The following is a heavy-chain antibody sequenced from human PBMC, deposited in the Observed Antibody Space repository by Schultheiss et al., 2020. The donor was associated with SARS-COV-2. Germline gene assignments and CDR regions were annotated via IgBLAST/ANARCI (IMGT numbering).Heavy chain of an antibody. CDR3: ARGQPIWGYFDY. D-gene: IGHD3-16*01. V-gene: IGHV3-7*03. CDR2: IKQDGSEK. J-gene: IGHJ4*02. Sequence: GGSLRLSCAASGFTFSSYAMHWVRQAPGKGLEWVANIKQDGSEKYYVDSVKGRFTISRDNAKNSLYLQMNSLRAEDTALYYCARGQPIWGYFDYWGQGTLVTVSS. CDR1: GFTFSSYA.